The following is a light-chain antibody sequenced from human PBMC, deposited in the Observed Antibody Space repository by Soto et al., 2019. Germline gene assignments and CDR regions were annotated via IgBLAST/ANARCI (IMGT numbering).Light chain of an antibody. Sequence: QSVLTQDASVSGSPGQSITISCTGTSSDVGGYNYVSWYQHHPGKAPKLMIYGVFTRPSGVSNRFSGSKSGNTASLTISALQAEDEADYYCTSWTSTSTYVFGSGTKVNV. CDR3: TSWTSTSTYV. J-gene: IGLJ1*01. CDR2: GVF. V-gene: IGLV2-14*03. CDR1: SSDVGGYNY.